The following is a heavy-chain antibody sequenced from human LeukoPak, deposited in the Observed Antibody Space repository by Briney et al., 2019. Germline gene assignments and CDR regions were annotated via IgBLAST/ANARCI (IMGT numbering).Heavy chain of an antibody. CDR3: ARDFYDSTGYYYDY. CDR1: GFSFRDYT. CDR2: IRASGDKT. V-gene: IGHV3-23*01. D-gene: IGHD3-22*01. J-gene: IGHJ4*02. Sequence: QPGGSLRLSCAASGFSFRDYTMSWVRQAPGKGLEWISAIRASGDKTYFADSVKGRFTISRANSKGTLYLQMNSLRAEDTALYYCARDFYDSTGYYYDYWGQGTLVTVSS.